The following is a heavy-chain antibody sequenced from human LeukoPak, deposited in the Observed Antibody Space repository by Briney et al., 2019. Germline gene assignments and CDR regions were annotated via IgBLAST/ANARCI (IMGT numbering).Heavy chain of an antibody. J-gene: IGHJ4*02. Sequence: PGGSLRLSCAASGFTFSSYGMHWVRQAPGKGLEWVAVISYDGSNKYYADSVKGRFTISRDNSKNTLYLQMNSLRAEDTAVYYCAKDYAVTEYYWGQGTLVTVSS. CDR2: ISYDGSNK. V-gene: IGHV3-30*18. D-gene: IGHD4-17*01. CDR3: AKDYAVTEYY. CDR1: GFTFSSYG.